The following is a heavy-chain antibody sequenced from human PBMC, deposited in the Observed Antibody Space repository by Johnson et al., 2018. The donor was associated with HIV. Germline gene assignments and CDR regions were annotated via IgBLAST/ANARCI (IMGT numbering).Heavy chain of an antibody. Sequence: VQLVESGGGLIQPGGSLRLSCAASGFTVSSNYMSWVRQAPGKGLEWVSVIYSGGSTYYADPVKGRFTISRDNAKNSLYLQMNSRSAEDTAVYYCARDDTGYSSSFDAFDIWGQWTMVTVSS. D-gene: IGHD6-13*01. J-gene: IGHJ3*02. CDR3: ARDDTGYSSSFDAFDI. CDR2: IYSGGST. V-gene: IGHV3-53*01. CDR1: GFTVSSNY.